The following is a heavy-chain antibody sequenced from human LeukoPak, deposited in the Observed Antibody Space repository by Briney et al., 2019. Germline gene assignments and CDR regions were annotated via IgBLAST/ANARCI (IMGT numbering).Heavy chain of an antibody. D-gene: IGHD3-10*01. CDR1: GYSISSSNY. V-gene: IGHV4-28*05. CDR3: ARQGGDTMVRGVVRDWFDP. Sequence: SETLSLTCAASGYSISSSNYWGWIRQPPGKGLEWIGHIYYSGSIYYNPSLKSRVTMSVDTSKNQFSLKLISVTAADTAVYYCARQGGDTMVRGVVRDWFDPWGQGTLVTVSS. CDR2: IYYSGSI. J-gene: IGHJ5*02.